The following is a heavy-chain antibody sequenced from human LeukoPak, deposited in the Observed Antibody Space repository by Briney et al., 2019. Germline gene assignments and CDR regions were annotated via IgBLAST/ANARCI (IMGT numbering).Heavy chain of an antibody. CDR3: ATLGGPASYYYYMDV. V-gene: IGHV1-69*06. CDR1: GGTFSRNA. D-gene: IGHD6-25*01. J-gene: IGHJ6*03. Sequence: ASVKVSCKASGGTFSRNAISWVRQAPGQGLEWMGGINPIFGTATYAQNFQDRVTVTADKSTSTAYMELRSLRSDDTAVYYCATLGGPASYYYYMDVWGKGTTVTVSS. CDR2: INPIFGTA.